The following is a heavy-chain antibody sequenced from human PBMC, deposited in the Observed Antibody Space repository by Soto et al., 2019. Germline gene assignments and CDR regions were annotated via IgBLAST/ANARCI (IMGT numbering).Heavy chain of an antibody. CDR1: GGSISSYY. D-gene: IGHD6-19*01. V-gene: IGHV4-4*07. CDR2: IYTSGST. J-gene: IGHJ5*02. CDR3: ARGGYDRIAVAGWISLDWLDP. Sequence: SETLSLTCTVSGGSISSYYWSWIRQPAGKGLEWIGRIYTSGSTNYNPSLKSRVTMSVDTSKNQFSLKLSSVTAADTAVYYCARGGYDRIAVAGWISLDWLDPWGQGTLVTVSS.